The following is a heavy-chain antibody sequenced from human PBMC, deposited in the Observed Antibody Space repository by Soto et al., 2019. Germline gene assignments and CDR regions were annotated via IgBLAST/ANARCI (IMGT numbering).Heavy chain of an antibody. V-gene: IGHV1-69*01. Sequence: QVQLVQSGAEVKKPGSSVKVSCKASGGTFSSYAISWVRQAPGQGLEWMGGTIPIFGTANYAQKFQGRVTITADESTSTAYMELSSLRSEDTAVYYCARGVAARPTYYYYGMDVWGQGTTVTVSS. CDR1: GGTFSSYA. D-gene: IGHD6-6*01. CDR3: ARGVAARPTYYYYGMDV. J-gene: IGHJ6*02. CDR2: TIPIFGTA.